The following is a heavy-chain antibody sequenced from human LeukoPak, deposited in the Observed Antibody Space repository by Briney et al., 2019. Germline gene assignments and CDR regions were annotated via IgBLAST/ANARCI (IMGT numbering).Heavy chain of an antibody. Sequence: GGSLRLSCAASGFTSSDHYMDWVRQAPGKGLEWVGRTRNKANSYITEYAASVKGRFTLSRDDSKNSLYLQMNSLKTEDTAVYYCAKGGALSPWYYFDYWGPGTLVTVSS. D-gene: IGHD3-16*02. J-gene: IGHJ4*02. V-gene: IGHV3-72*01. CDR3: AKGGALSPWYYFDY. CDR1: GFTSSDHY. CDR2: TRNKANSYIT.